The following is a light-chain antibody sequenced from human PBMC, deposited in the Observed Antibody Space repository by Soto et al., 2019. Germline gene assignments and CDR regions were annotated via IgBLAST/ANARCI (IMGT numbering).Light chain of an antibody. J-gene: IGKJ3*01. CDR2: GAS. Sequence: EIVLTQSPGILSLSPGERATLSCRASQSVSNDFLAWYQQKPGQAPRLLVFGASTRATDVPDRFSGSGSGADFTLTISRLEPEDFAVYYCQHYGTSHFTFGPGTKVDIK. V-gene: IGKV3-20*01. CDR3: QHYGTSHFT. CDR1: QSVSNDF.